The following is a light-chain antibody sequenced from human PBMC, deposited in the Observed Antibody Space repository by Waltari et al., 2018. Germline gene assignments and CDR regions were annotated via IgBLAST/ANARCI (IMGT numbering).Light chain of an antibody. J-gene: IGKJ4*01. V-gene: IGKV3-11*01. Sequence: EIVLTQSPATLSLSPGERATLSCRASQSVSSYLAWYQQKPGQAPRLLIYDASNMATGIPARFSGSGSGTYFTLTISSLEPEDFVVYYCQQRSNWPPTFGGGTKVEIK. CDR2: DAS. CDR1: QSVSSY. CDR3: QQRSNWPPT.